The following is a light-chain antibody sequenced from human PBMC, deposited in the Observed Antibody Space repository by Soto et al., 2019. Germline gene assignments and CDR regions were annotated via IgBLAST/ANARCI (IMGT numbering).Light chain of an antibody. J-gene: IGKJ2*01. CDR1: QSISSY. CDR2: AAS. Sequence: DIQMTQSPSSLSASVGDRVTITCRASQSISSYLNWYQQKPGKAPKLLIYAASSLQSGVPSRFSGSGSGTDFTLTISSLQPKDFESNYSKQSHSTPGVTFGQGTKLEIK. V-gene: IGKV1-39*01. CDR3: KQSHSTPGVT.